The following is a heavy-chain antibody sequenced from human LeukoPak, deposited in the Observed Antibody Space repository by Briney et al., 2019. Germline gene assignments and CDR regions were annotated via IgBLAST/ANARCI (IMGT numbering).Heavy chain of an antibody. V-gene: IGHV1-18*01. CDR3: AREPYGDYLDY. CDR1: GYTFTSYD. J-gene: IGHJ4*02. D-gene: IGHD4-17*01. Sequence: GASVNLSCKASGYTFTSYDTSWVRQPPGQGREWMGWISADNGNTNYAQKLKGRVTTTTDTSTSTAYMELRSLRSDDTAVYYCAREPYGDYLDYWGQGTLVTVSS. CDR2: ISADNGNT.